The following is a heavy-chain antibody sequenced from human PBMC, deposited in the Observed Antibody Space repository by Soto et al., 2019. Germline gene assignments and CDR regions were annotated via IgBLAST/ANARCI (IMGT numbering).Heavy chain of an antibody. CDR3: ARVSTRTSKNAFDI. CDR1: GGSISSGDYY. D-gene: IGHD2-2*01. V-gene: IGHV4-30-4*01. Sequence: PSETLSLTCTVSGGSISSGDYYWSWIRQPPGKGLEWIGYIYYSGSTYYNPSLKSRVTISVDTSKNQFSLKLSSVTAADTAVYYCARVSTRTSKNAFDIWGQGTMVTVSS. J-gene: IGHJ3*02. CDR2: IYYSGST.